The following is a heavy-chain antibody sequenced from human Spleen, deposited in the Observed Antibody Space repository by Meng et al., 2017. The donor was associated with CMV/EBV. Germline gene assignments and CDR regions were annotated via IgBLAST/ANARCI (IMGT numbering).Heavy chain of an antibody. CDR2: ISGSGGST. J-gene: IGHJ4*02. CDR1: GFTSSSYE. CDR3: AKLPGYCSSTSCYRSVDY. D-gene: IGHD2-2*01. V-gene: IGHV3-23*01. Sequence: GGSLRLSCAVSGFTSSSYEMNWVRQAPGKGLEWVSAISGSGGSTYYADSVKGRFTISRDNSKNTLYLQMNSLRAEDTAVYYCAKLPGYCSSTSCYRSVDYWGQGTLVTVSS.